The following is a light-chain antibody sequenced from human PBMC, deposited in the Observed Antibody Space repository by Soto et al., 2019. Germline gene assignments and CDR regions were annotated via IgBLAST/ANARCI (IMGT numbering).Light chain of an antibody. CDR2: DTS. J-gene: IGKJ1*01. CDR3: QQYGSLPGT. V-gene: IGKV3-20*01. Sequence: EIVLTQSPGTLSLSPGERATLSCRASQSVRDRYLAWYQQKPGQAPSLLIYDTSTRATGVPDRFSGSGSGTDFALSSSRVEPEDFAIYFCQQYGSLPGTFGQGTKVEI. CDR1: QSVRDRY.